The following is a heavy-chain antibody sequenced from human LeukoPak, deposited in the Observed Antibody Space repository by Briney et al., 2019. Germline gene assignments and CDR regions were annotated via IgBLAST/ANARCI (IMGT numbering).Heavy chain of an antibody. V-gene: IGHV1-8*03. D-gene: IGHD4-17*01. CDR2: MNPNSGNT. CDR1: GYTFSSYG. CDR3: ARSIETTEGYYYYYYMDV. Sequence: GASVKVSCKASGYTFSSYGITWVRQATGQGLEWMGWMNPNSGNTGYAQKFQGRVTITRNTSISTAYMELSRLRSEDTAVYYCARSIETTEGYYYYYYMDVWGKGTTVTVSS. J-gene: IGHJ6*03.